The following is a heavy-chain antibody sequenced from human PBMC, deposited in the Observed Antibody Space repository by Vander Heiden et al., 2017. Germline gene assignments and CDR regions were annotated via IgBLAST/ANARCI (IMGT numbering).Heavy chain of an antibody. Sequence: QVQLQESGPGLVKPSGTLSLTCAVSGGSISSSNWWSWVRQPPGKGLEWIGEIYHSGSTNYNPALKSRVTISVDKSKNQLSLKLRSVTAAETAVYYCARAGKYDGSGSYDYWGQGTLVTVSS. CDR1: GGSISSSNW. V-gene: IGHV4-4*02. CDR3: ARAGKYDGSGSYDY. J-gene: IGHJ4*02. D-gene: IGHD3-10*01. CDR2: IYHSGST.